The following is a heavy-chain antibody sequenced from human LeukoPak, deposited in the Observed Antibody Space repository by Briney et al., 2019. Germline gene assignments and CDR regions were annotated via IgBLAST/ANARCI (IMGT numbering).Heavy chain of an antibody. CDR1: GFTFSSYW. CDR2: IKQDGSEK. J-gene: IGHJ5*02. Sequence: GGSLRLSCAASGFTFSSYWMSWVRQAPGKGLEWVANIKQDGSEKYYVDSVKGRFTISRDNAKNSLYLQMNSLRAEDTAVYYCARDRYYDFWSGYYTPVYWFDPWGQGTLVTVSP. CDR3: ARDRYYDFWSGYYTPVYWFDP. D-gene: IGHD3-3*01. V-gene: IGHV3-7*01.